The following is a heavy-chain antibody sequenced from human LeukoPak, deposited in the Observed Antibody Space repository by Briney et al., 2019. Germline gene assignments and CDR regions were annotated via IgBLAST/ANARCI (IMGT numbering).Heavy chain of an antibody. Sequence: GGSLRLSCAVSGFTFGNYDMHWVRQTPGKGLEWVAVIWHDGSKEFYVDSVKGRFTISRDNSGNTLYLQMNSLRAEDTAVYYCARDHHYYDSSGLRSGCIDYWGQGTLVTVSS. D-gene: IGHD3-22*01. CDR3: ARDHHYYDSSGLRSGCIDY. V-gene: IGHV3-33*01. J-gene: IGHJ4*02. CDR2: IWHDGSKE. CDR1: GFTFGNYD.